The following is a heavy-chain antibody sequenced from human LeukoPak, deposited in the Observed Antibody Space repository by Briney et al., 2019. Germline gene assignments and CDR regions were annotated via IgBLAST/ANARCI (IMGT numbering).Heavy chain of an antibody. CDR1: GYTFTSYG. CDR2: ISAYNGNT. J-gene: IGHJ5*02. Sequence: ASVKVSCKASGYTFTSYGISWVRQAPGQGLEWMGWISAYNGNTNYAQKLQGRVTMTTDTSTSTAYMELRSLRSDGTAVYYCARDPVAGPLGSWFDPWGQGTLVTVSS. V-gene: IGHV1-18*04. D-gene: IGHD6-19*01. CDR3: ARDPVAGPLGSWFDP.